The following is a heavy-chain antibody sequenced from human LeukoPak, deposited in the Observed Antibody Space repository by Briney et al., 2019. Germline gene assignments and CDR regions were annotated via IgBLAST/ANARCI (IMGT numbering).Heavy chain of an antibody. CDR2: ISGSGGST. CDR1: GFTFSSYA. V-gene: IGHV3-23*01. J-gene: IGHJ3*01. CDR3: AKVGVYYDSSGYYLN. D-gene: IGHD3-22*01. Sequence: PGGSLRLSCAASGFTFSSYAMSWVRQAPGKGLEWVSAISGSGGSTYYADSVKGRFTISRDNSKNTLYLQMNSLRAEDTAVYYCAKVGVYYDSSGYYLNWGQGTMVTVSS.